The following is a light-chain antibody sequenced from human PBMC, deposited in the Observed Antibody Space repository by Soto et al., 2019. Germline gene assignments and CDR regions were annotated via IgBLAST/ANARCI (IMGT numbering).Light chain of an antibody. CDR2: AAS. V-gene: IGKV1-39*01. J-gene: IGKJ4*01. CDR1: QSIRSY. Sequence: DIHMTQSPSSLSASVGDRFTITCRASQSIRSYLNWYQQKPGKAPKLLIYAASSLQSGVPSRFSGSGSGTDFTLTISSLQPEDFETYYCQQSYSNPPTFGGGTKVDIK. CDR3: QQSYSNPPT.